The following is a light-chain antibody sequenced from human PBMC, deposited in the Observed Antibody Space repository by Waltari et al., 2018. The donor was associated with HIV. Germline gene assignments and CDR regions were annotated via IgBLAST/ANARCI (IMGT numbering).Light chain of an antibody. CDR1: RSDIGIHPL. J-gene: IGLJ3*02. V-gene: IGLV2-23*02. Sequence: QSALAQSASVSGSPGQSITISCTGKRSDIGIHPLVSWYQQHPDKAPKLIIYEVSKRPSGVSDRFSGSKSGDTASLTISSLQADDEADYFCSSYAGSSTLVFGGGTKLTVL. CDR3: SSYAGSSTLV. CDR2: EVS.